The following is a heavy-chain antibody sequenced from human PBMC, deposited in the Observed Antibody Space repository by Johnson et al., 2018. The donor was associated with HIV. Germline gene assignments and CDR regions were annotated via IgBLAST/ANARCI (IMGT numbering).Heavy chain of an antibody. CDR2: LNSDESST. V-gene: IGHV3-74*02. Sequence: VQLVESGGGVVQPGRSLRLSCAASGFTFSSYWMHWVRQAPGKGLVWVSSLNSDESSTNYAESVKGRFTIARDNAKNTQYLQMNSLRAEDTAIYYCARGLRGFSYGTPFGAFDIWGQGTMVTVSS. D-gene: IGHD5-18*01. CDR1: GFTFSSYW. CDR3: ARGLRGFSYGTPFGAFDI. J-gene: IGHJ3*02.